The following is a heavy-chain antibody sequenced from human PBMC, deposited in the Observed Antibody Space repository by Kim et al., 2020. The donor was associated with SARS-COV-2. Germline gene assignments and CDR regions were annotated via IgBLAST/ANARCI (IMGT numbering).Heavy chain of an antibody. CDR3: ARPVAVAGSYYFDY. D-gene: IGHD6-19*01. V-gene: IGHV4-39*01. Sequence: PSLKSRVTISVDTSKNQFSRKLRSVTAADTAVYYCARPVAVAGSYYFDYWGQGTLVTVSS. J-gene: IGHJ4*02.